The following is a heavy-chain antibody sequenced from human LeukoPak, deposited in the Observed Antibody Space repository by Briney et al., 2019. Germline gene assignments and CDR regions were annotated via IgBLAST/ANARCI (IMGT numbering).Heavy chain of an antibody. Sequence: GGSLRLSCAASGFTFTSYSMNWVRQAPGKGLEWVSSIRSSSSYIYYADSLKGRFTISRDNAKNSLYLQMNSLRAEDSAVYYCARDGPSIAADFDCWGQGTLVTVSS. D-gene: IGHD6-6*01. J-gene: IGHJ4*02. CDR1: GFTFTSYS. V-gene: IGHV3-21*01. CDR2: IRSSSSYI. CDR3: ARDGPSIAADFDC.